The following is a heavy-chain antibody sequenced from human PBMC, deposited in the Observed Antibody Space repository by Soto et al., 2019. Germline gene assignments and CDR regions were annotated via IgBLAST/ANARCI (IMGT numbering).Heavy chain of an antibody. V-gene: IGHV4-31*03. J-gene: IGHJ6*02. CDR2: IYYSGST. CDR3: ARESCSTGCTPAV. CDR1: GGFISSGGYY. D-gene: IGHD2-2*01. Sequence: SETLSLTCTVSGGFISSGGYYWAWIRQHPGKGLEWIGYIYYSGSTYYNPSLKSRVTISVDTSKNQFSLKLSSLTAADTALYYCARESCSTGCTPAVWGSGTTVTVS.